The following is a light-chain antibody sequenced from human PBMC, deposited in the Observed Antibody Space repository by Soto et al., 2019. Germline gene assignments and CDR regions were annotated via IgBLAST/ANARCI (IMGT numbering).Light chain of an antibody. CDR3: QQRSNWPIT. CDR2: GAS. CDR1: QTISSSS. V-gene: IGKV3D-20*02. J-gene: IGKJ5*01. Sequence: IVLTQSPGTLSLSPVEIATLSFMASQTISSSSLAWYQQKGGQAPRLLIYGASSRATGIPDRFSGSGSGTDFTLTISRLEPEDFAVYYCQQRSNWPITFGQGTRLEIK.